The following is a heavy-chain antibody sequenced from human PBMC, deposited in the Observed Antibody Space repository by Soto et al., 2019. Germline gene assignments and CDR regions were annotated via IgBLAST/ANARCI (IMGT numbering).Heavy chain of an antibody. V-gene: IGHV1-46*01. Sequence: QVQLVQSGAEVKKPGVSVRVSCKASGYTFTNYYIYWIRQAPGQGLEWMGVFNPRGGSATYAQKFQGRLIMTADTSTSTVYMEMSSLRSEDTAVYYCARQGVVREHWFDPWGQGTLVTVSS. J-gene: IGHJ5*02. CDR1: GYTFTNYY. CDR2: FNPRGGSA. D-gene: IGHD3-3*01. CDR3: ARQGVVREHWFDP.